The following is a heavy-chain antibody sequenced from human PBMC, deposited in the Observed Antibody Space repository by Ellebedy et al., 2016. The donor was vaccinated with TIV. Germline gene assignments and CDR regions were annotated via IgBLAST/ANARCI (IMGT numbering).Heavy chain of an antibody. Sequence: ASVKVSCKASGYTFTGYYMHWVRQAPGQGLEWMGWINPNSGGTNYAQKFQGRVTMTRDTSISTVYMELSSLRSEDTAVYYCARDTIFGVVYPPGSGMDVWGQGTTVTVSS. D-gene: IGHD3-3*01. J-gene: IGHJ6*02. CDR3: ARDTIFGVVYPPGSGMDV. CDR2: INPNSGGT. V-gene: IGHV1-2*02. CDR1: GYTFTGYY.